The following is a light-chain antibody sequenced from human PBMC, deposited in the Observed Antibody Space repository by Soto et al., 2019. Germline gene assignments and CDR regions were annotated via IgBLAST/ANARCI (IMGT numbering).Light chain of an antibody. J-gene: IGKJ1*01. CDR1: QTIFNW. Sequence: DIQMTQSPSTLSASVGDRVTITCRASQTIFNWLAWYQRKPGRAPNLLIYDASSLQSGVPSTFSGSGSGTEFTLTISSLQPDDFATYYCQQYNTYSGTFGQGTKVEIK. V-gene: IGKV1-5*01. CDR3: QQYNTYSGT. CDR2: DAS.